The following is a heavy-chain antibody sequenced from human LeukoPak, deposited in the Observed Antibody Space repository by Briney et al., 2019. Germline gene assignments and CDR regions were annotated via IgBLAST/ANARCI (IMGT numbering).Heavy chain of an antibody. CDR3: ARGNGDDWLSWFDY. D-gene: IGHD3-9*01. J-gene: IGHJ4*02. CDR1: GYTFTSYG. CDR2: ISAYNGNT. Sequence: ASVKVSCMAFGYTFTSYGISWVRQAPGQGLEWMGWISAYNGNTNYAQKLQGRVTMTTDTSTSTAYMELRSMRSDDTAVYYCARGNGDDWLSWFDYWGQGTLVTVSS. V-gene: IGHV1-18*01.